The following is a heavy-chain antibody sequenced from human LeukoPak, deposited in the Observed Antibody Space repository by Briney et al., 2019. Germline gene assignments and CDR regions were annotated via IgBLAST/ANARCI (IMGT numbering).Heavy chain of an antibody. CDR1: GLTLSNYA. D-gene: IGHD1-14*01. V-gene: IGHV3-23*01. CDR2: ISGSATT. J-gene: IGHJ4*02. Sequence: QPGGSLRLSCAASGLTLSNYAMSWVRQAPGKGLEWVSGISGSATTYYADSVKGRFTISRDNSKNTLYLQMNSLRAEDTAVYYCAKSLNRNDLEDYWGQGTLVTASS. CDR3: AKSLNRNDLEDY.